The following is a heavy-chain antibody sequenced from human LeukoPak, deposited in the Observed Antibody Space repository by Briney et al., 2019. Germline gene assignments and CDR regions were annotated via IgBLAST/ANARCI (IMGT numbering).Heavy chain of an antibody. V-gene: IGHV4-31*03. D-gene: IGHD2-15*01. Sequence: SQTLSLTCTVSGGSISSGGYYWSWIRQHPGKGLEWIGYIYYSGSTYYNPSLKSRVTISVDTSKNQFSLKLSSVTAADTAVYYCARLRPGGYCSGGSCYGSFDYWGQGTLVTVSS. CDR1: GGSISSGGYY. J-gene: IGHJ4*02. CDR2: IYYSGST. CDR3: ARLRPGGYCSGGSCYGSFDY.